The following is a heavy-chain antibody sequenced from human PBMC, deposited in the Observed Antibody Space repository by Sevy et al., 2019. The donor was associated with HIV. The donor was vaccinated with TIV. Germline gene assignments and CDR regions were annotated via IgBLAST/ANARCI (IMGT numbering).Heavy chain of an antibody. V-gene: IGHV3-15*01. J-gene: IGHJ6*02. CDR2: IKSESDGGAT. CDR3: ITEGNGYYYYQATDV. Sequence: GGSLRLSCTAAGFTYSNAWMSWVRQAPGKGLEWVGRIKSESDGGATDYAAFVKGRFTISRDDSENTLYVQMNSLKTEDTAIYYCITEGNGYYYYQATDVWGQGTPVTVSS. CDR1: GFTYSNAW.